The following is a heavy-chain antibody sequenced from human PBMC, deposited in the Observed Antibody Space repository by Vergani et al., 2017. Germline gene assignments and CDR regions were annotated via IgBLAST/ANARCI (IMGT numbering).Heavy chain of an antibody. D-gene: IGHD2-2*01. V-gene: IGHV4-59*04. CDR3: ARHASPDCPSSGCYGTHPFDS. J-gene: IGHJ4*02. CDR2: IFYSGNT. Sequence: VHLLESGGGQVEAGGSLRLSCVASGFTFSNSAMSWVRQTSGKGLEWVGSIFYSGNTYQNPSLKRRVIMYFDTSKNHFFLKLSSVTAADTAVYYCARHASPDCPSSGCYGTHPFDSWGQGTLVTVSS. CDR1: GFTFSNSA.